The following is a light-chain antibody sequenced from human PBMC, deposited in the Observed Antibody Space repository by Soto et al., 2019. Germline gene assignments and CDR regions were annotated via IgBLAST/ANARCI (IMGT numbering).Light chain of an antibody. V-gene: IGKV1-5*03. Sequence: DIHMTQPPSTLSGSVGDRFTITCRASQTISSWLAWYQQKQGKXHKXXIYKASTLKSGVPSRFSGSRSGTEGTITISSLQPDDFETYYGQHYNGYSEAFGQGTNVDIK. CDR1: QTISSW. CDR3: QHYNGYSEA. CDR2: KAS. J-gene: IGKJ1*01.